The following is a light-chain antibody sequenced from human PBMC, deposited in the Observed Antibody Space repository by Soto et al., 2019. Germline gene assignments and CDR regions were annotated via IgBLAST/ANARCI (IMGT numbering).Light chain of an antibody. Sequence: EVVLTQSPGTLSFSPGETATLSCRASQSVSSSYLAWYQQKPGQAPRLLIYGTSSRATGIPDRFSGSGSGTDFTLTISRLEPEDFAVYFCQRYGSSPLITFGQGTRLEI. CDR2: GTS. CDR1: QSVSSSY. CDR3: QRYGSSPLIT. V-gene: IGKV3-20*01. J-gene: IGKJ5*01.